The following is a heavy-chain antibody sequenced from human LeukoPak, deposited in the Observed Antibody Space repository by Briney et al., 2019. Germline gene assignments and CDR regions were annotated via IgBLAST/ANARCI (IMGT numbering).Heavy chain of an antibody. J-gene: IGHJ4*02. Sequence: GGSLTLTCVASGITFSNYAMSWVRQPPGKGLEWVSSLGGTNGYTYYADSVKGRFSISRDNSKNTLYLQMKSLRAEDTALYYCAKVSSGCYACDFDCWGQRAIATVSS. CDR1: GITFSNYA. CDR2: LGGTNGYT. D-gene: IGHD2-2*01. CDR3: AKVSSGCYACDFDC. V-gene: IGHV3-23*01.